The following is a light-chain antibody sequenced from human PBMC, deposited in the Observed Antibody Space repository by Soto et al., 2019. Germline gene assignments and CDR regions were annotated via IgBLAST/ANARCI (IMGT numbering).Light chain of an antibody. CDR2: SAS. CDR3: QQNGSLPIT. J-gene: IGKJ5*01. CDR1: QSLSGGY. Sequence: EIMLTQSPGTLSLSPGERATLSCRASQSLSGGYLAWFQQKPGQTHRLLIYSASNRATDIPDRFSGSGSGTDFTLTISRLEPEDFVVYYCQQNGSLPITFGQGTRLEIK. V-gene: IGKV3-20*01.